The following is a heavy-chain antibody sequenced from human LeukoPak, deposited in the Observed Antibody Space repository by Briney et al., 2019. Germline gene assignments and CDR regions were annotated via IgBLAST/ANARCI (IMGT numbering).Heavy chain of an antibody. CDR2: IYYSGST. D-gene: IGHD2-2*01. J-gene: IGHJ4*02. V-gene: IGHV4-59*01. CDR3: ARAHTSTYRYFDY. Sequence: SETLSLTCTVSGGSISPYYWSWVRQPPGRGLEYIGSIYYSGSTNYNPSLKTRVTISVDTSKNQFSLNLSSETAADTAVYYCARAHTSTYRYFDYWGQGSLVTVSS. CDR1: GGSISPYY.